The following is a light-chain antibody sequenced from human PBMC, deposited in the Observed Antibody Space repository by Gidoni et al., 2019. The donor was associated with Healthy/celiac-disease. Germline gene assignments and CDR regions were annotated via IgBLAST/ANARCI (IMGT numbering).Light chain of an antibody. CDR1: ALPKQY. CDR2: KDS. CDR3: QSADSSGTYPGVV. Sequence: SYELTQPPSVSGSPGQTARITCSGDALPKQYAYWYQQKPGQAPVLVIYKDSERPAGIPERFSGSSSGTTVTLTISGVQAEDEADYYCQSADSSGTYPGVVFGGGTKLTVL. J-gene: IGLJ2*01. V-gene: IGLV3-25*03.